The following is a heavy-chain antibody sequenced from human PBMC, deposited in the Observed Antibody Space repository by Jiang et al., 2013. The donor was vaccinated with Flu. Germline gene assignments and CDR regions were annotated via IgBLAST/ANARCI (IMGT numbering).Heavy chain of an antibody. J-gene: IGHJ4*02. CDR2: IIPIFATA. D-gene: IGHD2-2*01. V-gene: IGHV1-69*01. Sequence: SGAEVKKPGSSVKVSCKASGGSFSSYAIRWVRLAPGQGLEWMGGIIPIFATANYAQKFQGRVTITADESTSTAYMELNSLRSEDTAVYYCARGSSSHYFDYWGQGTLVTVSS. CDR3: ARGSSSHYFDY. CDR1: GGSFSSYA.